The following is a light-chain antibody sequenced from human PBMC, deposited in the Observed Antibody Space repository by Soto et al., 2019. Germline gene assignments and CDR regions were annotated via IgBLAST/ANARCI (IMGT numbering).Light chain of an antibody. J-gene: IGLJ2*01. CDR1: SSDIGSYNY. Sequence: QSALTQPASVSGSPGQSITISCTGTSSDIGSYNYVSWYQQLPGKVPKLMIYGVSNRPSGVSNRFSGSKSGNTASLTISGLQAEHEADYYCSSYTFSSTLVVFGGGTKLTVL. V-gene: IGLV2-14*03. CDR3: SSYTFSSTLVV. CDR2: GVS.